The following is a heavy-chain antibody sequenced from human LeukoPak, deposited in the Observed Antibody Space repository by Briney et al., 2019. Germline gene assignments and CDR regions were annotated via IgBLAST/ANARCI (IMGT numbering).Heavy chain of an antibody. J-gene: IGHJ4*02. CDR3: AGLHIAYVLYYFDF. V-gene: IGHV4-39*01. CDR2: ISYSGST. D-gene: IGHD5-12*01. Sequence: SETLSLTCTVSGASISVSSYYCGWIRQPPGKGLEWIGSISYSGSTYYNPSLKSRATISVDTSKNQFSLNLSSVTAADTAVYYCAGLHIAYVLYYFDFWGQGTLVTVSS. CDR1: GASISVSSYY.